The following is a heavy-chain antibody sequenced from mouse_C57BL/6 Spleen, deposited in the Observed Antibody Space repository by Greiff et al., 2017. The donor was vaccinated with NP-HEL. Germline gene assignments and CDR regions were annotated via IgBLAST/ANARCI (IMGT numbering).Heavy chain of an antibody. CDR3: ARGALYSNYVDWYFDV. CDR2: INPSTGGT. Sequence: EVMLVESGPELVKPGASVKISCKASGYSFTGYYMNWVKQSPEKSLEWIGEINPSTGGTTYNQKFKAKATLTVDKSSSTAYMQLKSLTSEDSAVYYCARGALYSNYVDWYFDVWGTGTTVTVSS. CDR1: GYSFTGYY. D-gene: IGHD2-5*01. J-gene: IGHJ1*03. V-gene: IGHV1-42*01.